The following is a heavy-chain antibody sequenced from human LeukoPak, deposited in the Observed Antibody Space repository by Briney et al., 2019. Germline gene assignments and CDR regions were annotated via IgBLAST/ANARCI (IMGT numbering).Heavy chain of an antibody. Sequence: SGGSLRLSCAASGFTFSSYAMSWVRQAPGKGLEWVSAISGSGDSTYYADSVKGRFTISRDNSKNTLYLQMNRLRVEDTAVYYCAKDRGIISDYWGQGTLVTVSS. CDR2: ISGSGDST. CDR1: GFTFSSYA. V-gene: IGHV3-23*01. CDR3: AKDRGIISDY. D-gene: IGHD3-10*01. J-gene: IGHJ4*02.